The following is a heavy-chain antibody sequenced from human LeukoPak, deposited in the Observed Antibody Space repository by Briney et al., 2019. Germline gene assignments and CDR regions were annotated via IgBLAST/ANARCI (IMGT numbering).Heavy chain of an antibody. CDR3: ACLYCSSTSCYTGAEYFQH. Sequence: PSETLSLTCAVSGFSISSGYYWGWIRQPPGKGLEWIGSIYHSGCTYYNPSLKSRVTISVGTSKNQFSLKLSSVTAADTAVYYCACLYCSSTSCYTGAEYFQHWGQGTLVTVPS. J-gene: IGHJ1*01. CDR1: GFSISSGYY. CDR2: IYHSGCT. V-gene: IGHV4-38-2*01. D-gene: IGHD2-2*02.